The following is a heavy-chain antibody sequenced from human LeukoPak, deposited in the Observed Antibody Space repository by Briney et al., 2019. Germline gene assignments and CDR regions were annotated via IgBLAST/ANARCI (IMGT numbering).Heavy chain of an antibody. CDR1: GGSISSYY. D-gene: IGHD6-19*01. V-gene: IGHV4-59*01. J-gene: IGHJ3*02. Sequence: SETLSLTCTVFGGSISSYYWSWIRQPPGKGLEWIGYIYYSGSTNYNPSLKSRVTISVDTSKNQFSLKLSSVTAADTAVYYCARVLYDSSGWYSAFDIWGQGTMVTVSS. CDR3: ARVLYDSSGWYSAFDI. CDR2: IYYSGST.